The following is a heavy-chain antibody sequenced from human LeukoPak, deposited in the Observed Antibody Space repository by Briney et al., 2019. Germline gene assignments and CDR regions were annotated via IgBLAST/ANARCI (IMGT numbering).Heavy chain of an antibody. CDR2: IYHRSGTP. V-gene: IGHV4-4*02. Sequence: PSETLSLTCAVSGGSINSDDWWSGVRQSPGKGLEWIGAIYHRSGTPTYNPSLKSRVTISVDKSKNQFSLNLSSVTAADTAVYFCAGGGNWRLDPWGQGTLVTVSS. CDR3: AGGGNWRLDP. J-gene: IGHJ5*02. CDR1: GGSINSDDW. D-gene: IGHD1-1*01.